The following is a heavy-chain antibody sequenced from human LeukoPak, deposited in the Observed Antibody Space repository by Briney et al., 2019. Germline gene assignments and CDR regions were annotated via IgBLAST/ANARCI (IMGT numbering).Heavy chain of an antibody. J-gene: IGHJ4*02. V-gene: IGHV3-48*02. CDR3: ARAERGYSYGYSLY. CDR1: GFTVSSNY. CDR2: ISSSSSTI. D-gene: IGHD5-18*01. Sequence: GGSLRLSCAASGFTVSSNYMSWVRQAPGKGLEWVSYISSSSSTIYYADSVKGRFTISRDNAKNSLYLQMNSLRDEDTAVYYCARAERGYSYGYSLYWGQGTLVTVSS.